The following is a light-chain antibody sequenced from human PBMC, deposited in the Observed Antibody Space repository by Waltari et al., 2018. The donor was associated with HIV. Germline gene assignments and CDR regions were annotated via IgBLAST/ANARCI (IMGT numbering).Light chain of an antibody. V-gene: IGLV2-14*01. CDR3: ISYISSSSPV. CDR2: AVS. J-gene: IGLJ3*02. CDR1: SFDIYGYNF. Sequence: QSALPQPASVSGSPGQSITISCTGTSFDIYGYNFFSWFQHHPGKAPKVIIYAVSNRPSGVSDRFSGSKSGNTASLTISGLQPEDEAEYFCISYISSSSPVFGGGTKLTVL.